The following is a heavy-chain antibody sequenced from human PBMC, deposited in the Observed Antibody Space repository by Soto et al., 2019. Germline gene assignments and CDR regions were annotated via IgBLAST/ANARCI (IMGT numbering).Heavy chain of an antibody. Sequence: EASVKVSCKASGYTFTGYYMHWGRQAPGQGLEWMGWINPNSGGTNYAQKVQGWVTMTRNTSISTAYMELSRLSPDATAVYYCPRVTDQPGLDAFDIWGQGTMVTVSS. V-gene: IGHV1-2*04. J-gene: IGHJ3*02. CDR1: GYTFTGYY. D-gene: IGHD2-2*01. CDR3: PRVTDQPGLDAFDI. CDR2: INPNSGGT.